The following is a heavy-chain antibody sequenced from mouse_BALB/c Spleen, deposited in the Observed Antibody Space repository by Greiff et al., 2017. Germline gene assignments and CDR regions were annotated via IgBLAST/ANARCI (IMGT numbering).Heavy chain of an antibody. CDR1: GFSLTSYG. J-gene: IGHJ4*01. CDR3: AREAMITPTGYAMDY. Sequence: VQVVESGPGLVAPSQSLSITCTVSGFSLTSYGVHWVRQPPGKGLEWLGVIWAGGSTNYNSALMSRLSISKDNSKSQVFLKMNSLQTDDTAMYYCAREAMITPTGYAMDYWGQGTSVTVSS. V-gene: IGHV2-9*02. D-gene: IGHD2-4*01. CDR2: IWAGGST.